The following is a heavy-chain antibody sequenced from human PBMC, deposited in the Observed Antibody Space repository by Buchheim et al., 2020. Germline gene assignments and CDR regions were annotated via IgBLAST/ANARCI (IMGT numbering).Heavy chain of an antibody. D-gene: IGHD3-22*01. CDR2: ISGSGGST. J-gene: IGHJ4*02. CDR3: AKDGYYYDSSGLHSYFDY. CDR1: GFTFSSYA. Sequence: EVQLLESGGGLVQPGGSLRLSCAASGFTFSSYAMSWVRQAPGKGLEWVSAISGSGGSTYYADSVKGRFTISRDNSKNPLYLQMNSLRAEDTAVYYCAKDGYYYDSSGLHSYFDYWGQGTL. V-gene: IGHV3-23*01.